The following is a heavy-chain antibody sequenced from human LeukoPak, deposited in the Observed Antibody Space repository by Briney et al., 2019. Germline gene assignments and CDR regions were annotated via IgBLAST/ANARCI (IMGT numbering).Heavy chain of an antibody. J-gene: IGHJ4*02. CDR2: ISDSGGST. CDR3: ASAYYDILTGYGPFDY. Sequence: GGSLRLSCAASGFTFSSYAMSWVRQAPGKGLEWVSAISDSGGSTYYADSVKGRFTISRDNSKNTLYLQMNSLRAEDTAVYYCASAYYDILTGYGPFDYWGQGTLVTVSS. V-gene: IGHV3-23*01. CDR1: GFTFSSYA. D-gene: IGHD3-9*01.